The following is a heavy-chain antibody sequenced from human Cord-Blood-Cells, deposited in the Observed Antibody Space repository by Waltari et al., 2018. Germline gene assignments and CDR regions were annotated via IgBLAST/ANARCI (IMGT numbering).Heavy chain of an antibody. Sequence: QLQLQESGPGLVKPSETLSLTCTVSGGSISSSSYYWGWIRPPQGKGLEWIGSIYYRGSTYYNPSLKSRVTISVDTSKNQFSLKLSSVTAADTAVYYGARLRGYCTNGVCYDGGFDYWGQGTLVTVSS. V-gene: IGHV4-39*01. CDR1: GGSISSSSYY. CDR2: IYYRGST. J-gene: IGHJ4*02. CDR3: ARLRGYCTNGVCYDGGFDY. D-gene: IGHD2-8*01.